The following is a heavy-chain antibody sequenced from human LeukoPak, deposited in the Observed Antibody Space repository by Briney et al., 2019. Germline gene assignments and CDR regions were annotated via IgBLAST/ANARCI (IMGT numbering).Heavy chain of an antibody. Sequence: GGSLRLSCAASGFTFSSYEMNWVRQAPGKGLEWVSYISSSGSTIYYADSVKGRFTISRDNAKNSLYLQMNSLRAEDTAVYYCARDDILTGYPTPFDYWGQGTLVTVSS. CDR3: ARDDILTGYPTPFDY. V-gene: IGHV3-48*03. D-gene: IGHD3-9*01. CDR1: GFTFSSYE. CDR2: ISSSGSTI. J-gene: IGHJ4*02.